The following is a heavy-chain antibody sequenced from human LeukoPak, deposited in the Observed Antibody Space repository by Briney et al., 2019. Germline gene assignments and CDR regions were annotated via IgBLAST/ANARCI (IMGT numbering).Heavy chain of an antibody. D-gene: IGHD1-26*01. CDR2: ISGSGGST. CDR1: GFTFSSYV. V-gene: IGHV3-23*01. CDR3: AKGPSWELLPWDY. J-gene: IGHJ4*02. Sequence: PGGSLRLSCAASGFTFSSYVMSWVRQAPGKGLEWVSAISGSGGSTYYADSVKGRFTISRDNSKNTLYLQMNSLRAEDTAVYYCAKGPSWELLPWDYWGQGTLVTVSS.